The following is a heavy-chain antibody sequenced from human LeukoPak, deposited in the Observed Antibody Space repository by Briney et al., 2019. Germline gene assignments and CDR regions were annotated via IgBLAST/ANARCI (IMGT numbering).Heavy chain of an antibody. Sequence: PSETLSLTCTVSGGSISSYYWSWIRQPPGKGLEWIGYIYYSGSTNYNPSLKSRVTISVDTSKNQFSLKLSSVTAADTAVYYCARGRSGSGTRYFDYWGQGTLVTVSS. CDR3: ARGRSGSGTRYFDY. V-gene: IGHV4-59*01. D-gene: IGHD3-10*01. CDR2: IYYSGST. J-gene: IGHJ4*02. CDR1: GGSISSYY.